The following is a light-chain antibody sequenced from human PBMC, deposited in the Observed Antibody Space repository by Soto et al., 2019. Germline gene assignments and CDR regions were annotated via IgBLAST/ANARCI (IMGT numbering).Light chain of an antibody. Sequence: EIVMTQSPATLSVSPGERAALSCRASQSVNSNLAWYQQKPGQAPRLLIYDASTRASGIPARFSGSGSGTEFTLTISSLQSEDFAFYFCHQYNNWPTFGQGTKVEFK. J-gene: IGKJ1*01. CDR3: HQYNNWPT. CDR1: QSVNSN. CDR2: DAS. V-gene: IGKV3-15*01.